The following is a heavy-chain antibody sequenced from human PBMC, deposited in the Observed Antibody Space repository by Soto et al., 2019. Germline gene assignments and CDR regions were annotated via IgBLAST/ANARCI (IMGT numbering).Heavy chain of an antibody. J-gene: IGHJ6*02. CDR2: INPKSGGT. D-gene: IGHD2-8*01. CDR1: GYSFTDYH. V-gene: IGHV1-2*04. CDR3: ARGDSTDCSNGVCSFFYNHDMDV. Sequence: ASVKVSCKASGYSFTDYHIHWVRQAPGQGLEWLGRINPKSGGTSTAQKFQGWVTMTTNTSISTASMELTRLTSDDTAIYYCARGDSTDCSNGVCSFFYNHDMDVWGQGTTVTVSS.